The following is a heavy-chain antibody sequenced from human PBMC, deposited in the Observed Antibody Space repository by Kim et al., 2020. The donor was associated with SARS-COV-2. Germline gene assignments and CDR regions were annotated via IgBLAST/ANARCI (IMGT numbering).Heavy chain of an antibody. CDR3: VKGLLQGFLLRYYDAFDI. J-gene: IGHJ3*02. CDR2: LSWDSHSA. V-gene: IGHV3-9*01. CDR1: GFAFGDYA. D-gene: IGHD3-10*01. Sequence: GGSLRLSCAASGFAFGDYAMHWIRQVPGKGLEWVTVLSWDSHSANYLDSVRDRFAISRDNAKNFLYLEMSTLRSEDSALYFCVKGLLQGFLLRYYDAFDIWRQETCVPVSS.